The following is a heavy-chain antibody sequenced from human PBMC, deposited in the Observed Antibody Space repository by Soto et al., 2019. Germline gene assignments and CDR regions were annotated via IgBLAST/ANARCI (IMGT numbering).Heavy chain of an antibody. Sequence: PSETLSLTCTVSGGSITGADYYWSWIRQPPGKGLEWIGYISYRGRTYYNPSLKSRLTMSVDTSKNQFSLKLTSVAVADTALYYCARTSTSGTRFDYWGQGSLVTVSS. V-gene: IGHV4-30-4*08. CDR2: ISYRGRT. D-gene: IGHD1-1*01. J-gene: IGHJ4*02. CDR1: GGSITGADYY. CDR3: ARTSTSGTRFDY.